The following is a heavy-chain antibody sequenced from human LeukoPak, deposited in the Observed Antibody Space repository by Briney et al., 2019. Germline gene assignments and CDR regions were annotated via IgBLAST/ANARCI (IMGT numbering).Heavy chain of an antibody. CDR1: GGSISSSSYY. CDR3: ARHGVVGATYDY. D-gene: IGHD1-26*01. Sequence: SETLSLTCTVSGGSISSSSYYWGWIRQPPGKGLEWIGSTYYSGSTYYNPSLKSRVTISVDTSKNQFSLKLSSVTAADTAVYHCARHGVVGATYDYWGQGTLVTVSS. V-gene: IGHV4-39*01. J-gene: IGHJ4*02. CDR2: TYYSGST.